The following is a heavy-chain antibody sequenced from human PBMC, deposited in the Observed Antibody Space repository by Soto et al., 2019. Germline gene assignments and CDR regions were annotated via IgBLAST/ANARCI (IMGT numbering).Heavy chain of an antibody. V-gene: IGHV3-23*01. CDR1: GFTFSDYY. J-gene: IGHJ4*02. CDR3: AKGGRSSSGLDFDY. CDR2: ISGSGGDT. D-gene: IGHD6-6*01. Sequence: GGSLRLSCAASGFTFSDYYMSWIRQAPGKGLEWVSTISGSGGDTYYADSVKGRFSISRDNSKYTLSLQMDSLRAEDTAVYYCAKGGRSSSGLDFDYWGQGTLVTVS.